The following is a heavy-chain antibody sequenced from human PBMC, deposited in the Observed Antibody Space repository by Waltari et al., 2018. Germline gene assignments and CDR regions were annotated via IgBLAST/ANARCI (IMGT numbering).Heavy chain of an antibody. CDR3: ARSYADRVGATTGYHYYFDY. CDR1: GGSISSYY. V-gene: IGHV4-4*07. Sequence: QVQLQESGPGLVKPSETLSLTCTVSGGSISSYYWSWIRQPAGKGLEWLGRIYTSGSTNYNTYLKSHVTRSVDTSKNQFSLKLSSVTAADTAVYYCARSYADRVGATTGYHYYFDYWGQGTLVTVSS. CDR2: IYTSGST. D-gene: IGHD1-26*01. J-gene: IGHJ4*02.